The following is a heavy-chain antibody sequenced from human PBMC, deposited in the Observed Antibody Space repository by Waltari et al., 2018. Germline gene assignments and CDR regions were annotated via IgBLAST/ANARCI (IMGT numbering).Heavy chain of an antibody. CDR3: AKSETKYYYDSSGYYHAGYFDY. CDR1: GFTFSSYA. D-gene: IGHD3-22*01. CDR2: ISGSGGSK. Sequence: EVQLLESGGGLVQPGGSLRLSCAASGFTFSSYAMSWVRQAPGKGLEWVSAISGSGGSKYYADSVKGRFTISRDNSKNTLYLQMNSLRAEDTAVYYCAKSETKYYYDSSGYYHAGYFDYWGQGTLVTVSS. J-gene: IGHJ4*02. V-gene: IGHV3-23*01.